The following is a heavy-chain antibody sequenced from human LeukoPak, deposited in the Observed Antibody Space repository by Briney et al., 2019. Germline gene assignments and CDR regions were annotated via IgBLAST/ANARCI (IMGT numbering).Heavy chain of an antibody. D-gene: IGHD6-13*01. CDR2: INHSGST. V-gene: IGHV4-34*01. J-gene: IGHJ5*02. CDR1: GGSFSGYC. Sequence: PSETLSLTCAVHGGSFSGYCWSWIRQPPGKGLEWIGEINHSGSTNYNPSLKSRVTISVDTSKNQFSLKLSSVTAADTAVYYCARGKYSSSWYGIFSRWFDPWGQGTLVTVSS. CDR3: ARGKYSSSWYGIFSRWFDP.